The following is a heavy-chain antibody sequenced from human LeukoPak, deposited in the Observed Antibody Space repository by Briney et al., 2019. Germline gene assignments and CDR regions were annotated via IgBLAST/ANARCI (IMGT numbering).Heavy chain of an antibody. CDR3: ARELYSSSWYPYYFDY. V-gene: IGHV4-61*02. D-gene: IGHD6-13*01. CDR2: IYTSGST. CDR1: GGSISSGSYY. J-gene: IGHJ4*02. Sequence: PSETLSLTCTVSGGSISSGSYYWIWIRQPAGKGLEWIGRIYTSGSTNYNSSLNSRCTISLDTYKNKFSLKLSSVTAADTAVYYCARELYSSSWYPYYFDYWGQGTLVTVSS.